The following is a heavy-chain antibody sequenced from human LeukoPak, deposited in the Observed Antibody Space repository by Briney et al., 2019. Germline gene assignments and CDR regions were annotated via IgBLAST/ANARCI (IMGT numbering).Heavy chain of an antibody. V-gene: IGHV4-59*01. D-gene: IGHD1-14*01. CDR2: THYGGSA. J-gene: IGHJ3*02. CDR3: ARHVVSGTPVFDI. Sequence: SETLCLTCAVSGGSISSYYWSWIRQPPGKGLEWIGYTHYGGSANYTPSLKSRATTSADTSKHQFSLKLSSVAAADTAMYYCARHVVSGTPVFDICGQGTTATAPS. CDR1: GGSISSYY.